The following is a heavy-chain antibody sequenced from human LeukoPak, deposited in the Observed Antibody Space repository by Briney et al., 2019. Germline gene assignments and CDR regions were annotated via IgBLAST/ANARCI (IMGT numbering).Heavy chain of an antibody. CDR1: GVSISSSEW. CDR2: IHRDGRT. J-gene: IGHJ4*02. CDR3: GKTDIYFNPIDY. D-gene: IGHD3-9*01. V-gene: IGHV4-4*02. Sequence: SGTLSLTCAVSGVSISSSEWWIWVRQPPGQGLEWIGEIHRDGRTRYNPSLKSRVTMSMDYSKNQFSLSVTSVTAADPAIYYCGKTDIYFNPIDYWGPGSLVTVSS.